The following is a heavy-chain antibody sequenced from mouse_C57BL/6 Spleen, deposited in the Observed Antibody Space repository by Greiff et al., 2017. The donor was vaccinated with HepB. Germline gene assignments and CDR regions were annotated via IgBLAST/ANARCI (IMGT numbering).Heavy chain of an antibody. V-gene: IGHV5-9-1*02. CDR3: TREVTDYAMDY. J-gene: IGHJ4*01. CDR2: ISSGGDYI. Sequence: VQLKESGEGLVKPGGSLKLSCPASGFTFSSYAMSWVRQTPEKRLEWVAYISSGGDYIYYADTVKGRFTISRDNARNTLYLQMSSLKSEDTAMYYCTREVTDYAMDYWGQGTSVTVSS. CDR1: GFTFSSYA.